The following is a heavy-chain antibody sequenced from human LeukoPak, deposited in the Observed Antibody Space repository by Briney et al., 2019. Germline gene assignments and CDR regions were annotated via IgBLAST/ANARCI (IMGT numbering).Heavy chain of an antibody. CDR1: GGSISSYY. Sequence: SETLSLTCTVSGGSISSYYWSWIRQPPGKGLEWIGYIYYSGSTNYNPSLKSRVTISVDTSKNQFSLKLSSVTAADTAVYYCATHNSWFRYWGQGTLVTVSS. D-gene: IGHD6-13*01. V-gene: IGHV4-59*01. CDR2: IYYSGST. J-gene: IGHJ4*02. CDR3: ATHNSWFRY.